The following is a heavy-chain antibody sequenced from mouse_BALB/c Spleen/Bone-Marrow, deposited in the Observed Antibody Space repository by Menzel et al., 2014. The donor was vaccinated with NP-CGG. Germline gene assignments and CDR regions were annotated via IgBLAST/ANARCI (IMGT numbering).Heavy chain of an antibody. Sequence: VQLQQSGPSLVKPSQTLSLTCSVTGDSIXSGYWNWIRKFPGNKLEYMGYISYSGSTYYNPSLRSRISITRDTSKNXYYLQLKSVTTEDTATYYCARFGYDYALDYWGQGTSVTVSS. CDR1: GDSIXSGY. D-gene: IGHD2-2*01. V-gene: IGHV3-8*02. CDR2: ISYSGST. J-gene: IGHJ4*01. CDR3: ARFGYDYALDY.